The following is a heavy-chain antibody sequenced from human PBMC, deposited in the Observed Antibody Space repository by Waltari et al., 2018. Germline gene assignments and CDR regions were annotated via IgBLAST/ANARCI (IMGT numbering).Heavy chain of an antibody. CDR2: IHRRGKT. V-gene: IGHV4-4*02. J-gene: IGHJ4*02. CDR1: GDSMSSNDW. CDR3: ARDRGRGLYFDS. Sequence: QLQLQESGPGLVKPSGALSLTCTVSGDSMSSNDWWSWVRQIPEKGLEWIGQIHRRGKTNYNPSLESRVTISIDTSNNQFSLKVASTTAADTAVYYCARDRGRGLYFDSWGQGILVTVSP. D-gene: IGHD2-15*01.